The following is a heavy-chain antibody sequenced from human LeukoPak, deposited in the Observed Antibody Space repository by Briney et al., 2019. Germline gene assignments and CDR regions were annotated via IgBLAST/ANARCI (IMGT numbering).Heavy chain of an antibody. Sequence: SETLSLTCAVYGGSFSGYYWSWIRQPPGKGLEWIGEINHSGSTNYNPSLKSRVTISVDTSKNQFSLKLSSVTAADTAVHYCARRKYNWNLRSDTPGRFDPWGQGTLVTVSS. CDR2: INHSGST. D-gene: IGHD1-1*01. V-gene: IGHV4-34*01. J-gene: IGHJ5*02. CDR1: GGSFSGYY. CDR3: ARRKYNWNLRSDTPGRFDP.